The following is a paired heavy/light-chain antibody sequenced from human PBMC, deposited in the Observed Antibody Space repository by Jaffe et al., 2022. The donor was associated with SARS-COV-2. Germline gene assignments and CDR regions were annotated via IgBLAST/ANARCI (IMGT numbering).Heavy chain of an antibody. CDR1: GFTFSTYA. D-gene: IGHD3-22*01. V-gene: IGHV3-23*01. J-gene: IGHJ4*02. CDR2: ISGSGTHT. CDR3: ASRPHYFDGSGEDY. Sequence: EVQLLESGGGLVQPGGSLRLSCAASGFTFSTYAMSWVRQAPGKGLEWVSGISGSGTHTYYADSVKGRFTISRDNSKNTLYLQMSSLRAEDTAVYYCASRPHYFDGSGEDYWGQGTLVTVSS.
Light chain of an antibody. Sequence: QSALTQPPSASGSPGQSVTISCTGTSSDVGGYNYVSWYQQHPGKAPKLMIYEVSKRPSGVPDRFSGSKSGNTASLTVSGLQAEDEADYYCTSYAGSNNFGVFGTGTKVTVL. J-gene: IGLJ1*01. CDR2: EVS. V-gene: IGLV2-8*01. CDR1: SSDVGGYNY. CDR3: TSYAGSNNFGV.